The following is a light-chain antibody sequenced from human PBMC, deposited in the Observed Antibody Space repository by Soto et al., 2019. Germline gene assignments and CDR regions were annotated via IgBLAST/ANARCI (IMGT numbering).Light chain of an antibody. CDR2: DVS. Sequence: QSALTQPRSVSGSPGQSVTISCTGTSSDVGGYNYVSWYQQHPGKAPKLMIYDVSKRPSGVPDRFSGSKSGNTASLTISGLQAEDEADYYCCSYAGSYTRFFGGGTKLTFL. CDR3: CSYAGSYTRF. J-gene: IGLJ2*01. V-gene: IGLV2-11*01. CDR1: SSDVGGYNY.